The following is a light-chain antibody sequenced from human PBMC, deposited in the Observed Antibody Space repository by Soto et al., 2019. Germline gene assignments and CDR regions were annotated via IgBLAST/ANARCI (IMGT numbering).Light chain of an antibody. CDR3: QQVNHFPFT. CDR2: AAS. Sequence: DIQLTQSPSSVSASVGDRVSITCRASQTVNTWLAWFQQKPGKAPKLLIYAASTLQSGVPSRFSGSGSGTDFTLTISSLQPDDFATYYCQQVNHFPFTFGHGTYLEIK. V-gene: IGKV1D-12*01. J-gene: IGKJ2*01. CDR1: QTVNTW.